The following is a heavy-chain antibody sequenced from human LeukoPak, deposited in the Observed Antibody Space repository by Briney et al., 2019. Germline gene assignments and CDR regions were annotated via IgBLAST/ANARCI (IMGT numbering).Heavy chain of an antibody. CDR3: ARDQGRWLGTFDH. D-gene: IGHD6-19*01. V-gene: IGHV3-7*03. CDR2: IKQDGREK. Sequence: QSGGSLRLSCAASGFSLSSYWMSWVRQAPGKGLEWVANIKQDGREKYYVDSVKGRFTISRDNAKNSLYLQMNSLRAEDTAVYYCARDQGRWLGTFDHWGQGILVTVSS. J-gene: IGHJ4*02. CDR1: GFSLSSYW.